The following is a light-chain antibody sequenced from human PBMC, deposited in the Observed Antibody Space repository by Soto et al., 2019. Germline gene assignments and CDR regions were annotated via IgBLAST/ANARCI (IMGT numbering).Light chain of an antibody. Sequence: DIQMTQSPSSLSASVGDRVTITCRASQGISNYLAWYQQKPGKVPKLLIYAASTLQSGVPSRFSGIGSGTDFTLTISSLQPEDVATYYCQKYNSAQVTFGPGTKVDIK. V-gene: IGKV1-27*01. CDR3: QKYNSAQVT. CDR1: QGISNY. J-gene: IGKJ3*01. CDR2: AAS.